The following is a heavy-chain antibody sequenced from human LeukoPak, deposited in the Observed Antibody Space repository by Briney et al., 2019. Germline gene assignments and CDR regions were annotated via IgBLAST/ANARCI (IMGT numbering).Heavy chain of an antibody. Sequence: GESLKISCKGSGYTFTSYDINWVRQATGQGLEWMGWMNPNSGNTGYAQKFQGRVTITRNTSISTAYMELSSLRSEDTAVYYCARDPQGYYYMDVWGKGTTVTVSS. CDR2: MNPNSGNT. J-gene: IGHJ6*03. CDR3: ARDPQGYYYMDV. V-gene: IGHV1-8*03. CDR1: GYTFTSYD.